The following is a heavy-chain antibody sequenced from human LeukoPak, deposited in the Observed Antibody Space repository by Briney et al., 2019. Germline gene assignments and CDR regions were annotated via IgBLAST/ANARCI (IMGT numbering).Heavy chain of an antibody. CDR2: IYSDGNT. Sequence: SETLSLTCSVSGGSISSSGHYWGWIRQSPEKGLDWIGSIYSDGNTYYNPSVKSRITISVDTSKNQFSLKLTSVTAAETAVYYCARSATVTTGYFDYWGQGALVTVSS. V-gene: IGHV4-39*07. D-gene: IGHD4-17*01. CDR3: ARSATVTTGYFDY. J-gene: IGHJ4*02. CDR1: GGSISSSGHY.